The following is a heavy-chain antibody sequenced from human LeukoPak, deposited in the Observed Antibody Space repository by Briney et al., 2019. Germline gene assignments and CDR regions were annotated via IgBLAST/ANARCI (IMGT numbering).Heavy chain of an antibody. V-gene: IGHV6-1*01. D-gene: IGHD4-17*01. Sequence: SQTLSLACAISGDSVSSNNAAWVWIRQSPSRGLEWLGRTYYRSKWYHDYAVSVKSRISFNPDTSKNQFFLQLNSVTPEDTAVYYCARDVNGAFTRSWFDPWGQGTRVTVS. CDR3: ARDVNGAFTRSWFDP. CDR2: TYYRSKWYH. J-gene: IGHJ5*02. CDR1: GDSVSSNNAA.